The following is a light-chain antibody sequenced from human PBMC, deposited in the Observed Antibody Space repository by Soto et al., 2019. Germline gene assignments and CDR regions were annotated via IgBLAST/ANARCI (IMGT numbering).Light chain of an antibody. Sequence: QSALTQPRSVSGSPGQSVTISCTGTSSDVGSSNYVSWYQQHPGKAPKLIISDVSKRPSGVPDRFSGSKSDNTASLTISGLQDEDEAYYFCCSHAGSYVVFGGGTKLTVL. CDR2: DVS. CDR3: CSHAGSYVV. CDR1: SSDVGSSNY. J-gene: IGLJ2*01. V-gene: IGLV2-11*01.